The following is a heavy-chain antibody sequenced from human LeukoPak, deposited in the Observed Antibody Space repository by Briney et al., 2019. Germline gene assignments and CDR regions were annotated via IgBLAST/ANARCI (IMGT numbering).Heavy chain of an antibody. CDR2: MYHSGST. Sequence: SETLSLTCTVSGYSISSGFYWGWIRQPPGQGLEWIGSMYHSGSTYYNPSLKSRVTISVDTSKNQPSLKLRSVTAADTAVYYCARALGIFSFDSWGQGTLVTVSS. V-gene: IGHV4-38-2*02. J-gene: IGHJ4*02. CDR1: GYSISSGFY. CDR3: ARALGIFSFDS. D-gene: IGHD3-3*01.